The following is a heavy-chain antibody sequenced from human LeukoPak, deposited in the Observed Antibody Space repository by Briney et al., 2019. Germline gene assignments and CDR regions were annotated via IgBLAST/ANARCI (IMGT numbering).Heavy chain of an antibody. D-gene: IGHD5-18*01. J-gene: IGHJ4*02. Sequence: SETLSLTCTVSGGSISSYYWNWIRQPPGKGLEWIGSISYSGSTNYNPSLKSRVTISVDTSKNQFSLKLSSVTAADTAVYYCARRIYSYGSFGYWGQGTLVTVSS. CDR2: ISYSGST. CDR1: GGSISSYY. CDR3: ARRIYSYGSFGY. V-gene: IGHV4-59*12.